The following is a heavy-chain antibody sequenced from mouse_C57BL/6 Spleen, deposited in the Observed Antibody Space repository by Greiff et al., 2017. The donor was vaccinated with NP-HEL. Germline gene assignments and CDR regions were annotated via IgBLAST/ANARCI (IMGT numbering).Heavy chain of an antibody. CDR2: INPSNGGT. D-gene: IGHD1-1*01. V-gene: IGHV1-53*01. CDR1: GYTFTSYW. Sequence: VQLQQPGTELVKPGASVKLSCKASGYTFTSYWMHWVKQRPGQGLEWIGNINPSNGGTNYNEKFKSKATLTVDKSSSTAYMQLSILTSEDSAVYYCARSDYYGSSPWYFDVWGTGTTVTVSS. J-gene: IGHJ1*03. CDR3: ARSDYYGSSPWYFDV.